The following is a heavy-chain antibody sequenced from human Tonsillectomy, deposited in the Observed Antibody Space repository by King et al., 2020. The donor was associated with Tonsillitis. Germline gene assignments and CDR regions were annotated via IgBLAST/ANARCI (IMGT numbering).Heavy chain of an antibody. CDR2: IWCDGSNE. CDR1: GFTFSSYG. CDR3: ARRDTGGSYFGYFDY. J-gene: IGHJ4*02. D-gene: IGHD1-26*01. V-gene: IGHV3-33*01. Sequence: VQLVQSGGGVVQPGRSLRLSCAASGFTFSSYGMHWVRQAPGKGLEWVAVIWCDGSNEYYADSVKGRFTISRDNSKNTLYLQMNSLRAEDTAVYYCARRDTGGSYFGYFDYWGQGTLVTVSS.